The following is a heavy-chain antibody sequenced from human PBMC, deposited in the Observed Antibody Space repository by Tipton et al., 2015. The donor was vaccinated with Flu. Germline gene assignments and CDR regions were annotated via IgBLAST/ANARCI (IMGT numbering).Heavy chain of an antibody. Sequence: TLSLTCTVSGGSISSGSYYWSWIRQPPGKGLEWIGYIYFTGSTNYNPSLKSRVTISVDMSKNQFSLKLSSVTAADTAVYYCARGPGRYSSGWYFVDYWGQGTLVTVSS. CDR1: GGSISSGSYY. V-gene: IGHV4-61*01. CDR2: IYFTGST. D-gene: IGHD6-19*01. J-gene: IGHJ4*02. CDR3: ARGPGRYSSGWYFVDY.